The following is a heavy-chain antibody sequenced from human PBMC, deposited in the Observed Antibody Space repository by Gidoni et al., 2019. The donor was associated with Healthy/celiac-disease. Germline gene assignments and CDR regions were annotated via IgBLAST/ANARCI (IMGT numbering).Heavy chain of an antibody. Sequence: EVQLVESGGVVVQPGGSLSLSCAASGFTFDDYTMHWVRQAPGKGLEWVSLISWDGGSTYYADSVKGRFTISRDNSKNSLYLQMNSLRTEDTALYYCAKDDGSGYSFDYWGQGTLVTVSS. V-gene: IGHV3-43*01. D-gene: IGHD3-22*01. CDR1: GFTFDDYT. CDR3: AKDDGSGYSFDY. J-gene: IGHJ4*02. CDR2: ISWDGGST.